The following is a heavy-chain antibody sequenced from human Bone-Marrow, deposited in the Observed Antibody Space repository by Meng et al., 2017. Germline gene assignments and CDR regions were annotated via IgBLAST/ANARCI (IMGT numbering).Heavy chain of an antibody. CDR3: ARATDDYGDYASWAFDN. CDR1: GGSISSSSYY. V-gene: IGHV4-39*07. CDR2: IYYSGST. Sequence: SETLSLTCTVSGGSISSSSYYWGWIRQPPGKGLEWIGSIYYSGSTYYNPSLKSRVTISVDTSKNQFSLKLSSVTAADTAVYYCARATDDYGDYASWAFDNWGQGTMVTVSS. D-gene: IGHD4-17*01. J-gene: IGHJ3*02.